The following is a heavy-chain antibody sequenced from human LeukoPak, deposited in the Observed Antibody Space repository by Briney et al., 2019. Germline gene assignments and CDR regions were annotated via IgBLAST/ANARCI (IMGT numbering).Heavy chain of an antibody. Sequence: PGGSLRLSCAASGFTFSSYAMHWVRQAPGKGLEWVAVISYDGSNKYYADSVKGRFTISRDNSKNTLYLQMNSLRAEDTAVYYCARDTAMASIDYWGQGTLVTVSS. J-gene: IGHJ4*02. D-gene: IGHD5-18*01. CDR1: GFTFSSYA. CDR3: ARDTAMASIDY. CDR2: ISYDGSNK. V-gene: IGHV3-30*04.